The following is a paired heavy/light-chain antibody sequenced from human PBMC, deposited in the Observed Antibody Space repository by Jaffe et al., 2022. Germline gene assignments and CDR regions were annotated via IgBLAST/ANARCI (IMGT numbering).Heavy chain of an antibody. CDR2: IYTSGST. Sequence: QVQLQESGPGLVKPSQTLSLTCTVSGGSISSGSYYWSWIRQPAGKGLEWIGRIYTSGSTNYNPSLKSRVTISVDTSKNQFSLKLSSVTAADTAVYYCARWTDIVVVPAVSWGWFDPWGQGTLVTVSS. V-gene: IGHV4-61*02. J-gene: IGHJ5*02. CDR3: ARWTDIVVVPAVSWGWFDP. CDR1: GGSISSGSYY. D-gene: IGHD2-2*01.
Light chain of an antibody. Sequence: SYELTQPPSVSVSPGQTARITCSGDALPKQYAYWYQQKPGQAPVLVIYKDSERPSGIPERFSGSSSGTTVTLTISGVQAEDEADYYCQSADSSGTYLVFGGGTKLTVL. V-gene: IGLV3-25*03. CDR1: ALPKQY. CDR2: KDS. CDR3: QSADSSGTYLV. J-gene: IGLJ2*01.